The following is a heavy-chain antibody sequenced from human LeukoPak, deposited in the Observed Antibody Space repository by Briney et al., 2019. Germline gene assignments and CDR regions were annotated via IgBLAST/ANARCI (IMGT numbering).Heavy chain of an antibody. CDR1: GFTFSSYA. D-gene: IGHD3-9*01. J-gene: IGHJ4*02. CDR2: ISGSGGST. CDR3: ARTPTIITHFDY. Sequence: GGSLRLSCAASGFTFSSYAMSWVRQAPGKGLEWVSAISGSGGSTYYADSVKGRFTISRDNSKNTLYLQMNSLRAEDTAIYYCARTPTIITHFDYWGQGTLVTVSS. V-gene: IGHV3-23*01.